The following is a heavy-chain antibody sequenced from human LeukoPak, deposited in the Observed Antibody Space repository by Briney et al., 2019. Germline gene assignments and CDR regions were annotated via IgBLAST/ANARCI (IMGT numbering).Heavy chain of an antibody. CDR3: ASRYDYGDYVQPLAY. V-gene: IGHV1-2*02. J-gene: IGHJ4*02. D-gene: IGHD4-17*01. CDR2: INPNSGGT. CDR1: GYTFTGYN. Sequence: ASVKVSCKASGYTFTGYNMHWVRQAPGQGLEWMGWINPNSGGTNYAQKFQGRVTMTRDTSISTAYMELSRLRSDDTAVYYCASRYDYGDYVQPLAYWGQGTLVTVSS.